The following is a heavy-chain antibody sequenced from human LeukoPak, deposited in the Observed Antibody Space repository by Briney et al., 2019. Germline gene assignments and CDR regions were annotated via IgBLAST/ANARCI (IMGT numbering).Heavy chain of an antibody. CDR1: GGSISSYY. CDR2: IYYSGST. V-gene: IGHV4-59*01. CDR3: ARSYCSGGSCHVAGMDV. J-gene: IGHJ6*04. D-gene: IGHD2-15*01. Sequence: KPSETLSLTCTVSGGSISSYYWSWIRQPPGKGLGWIGYIYYSGSTNYNPSLKSRVTISVDTSKNQFSLKLNSVTAADTAVYYCARSYCSGGSCHVAGMDVWGKGTTVTVSS.